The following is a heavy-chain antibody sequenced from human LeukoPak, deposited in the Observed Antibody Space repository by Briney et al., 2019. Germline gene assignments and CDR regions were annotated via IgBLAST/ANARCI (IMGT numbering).Heavy chain of an antibody. Sequence: GGSLRLSCAASGFTFSDYEMNWVRQAPGKGLEWVSYISSSASIIYYSDSVKGRFTISSDNAKNSLYLQMNSLRDEDTAVYYCARGDSRGPDFYYYMDVWGKGTTVTISS. CDR3: ARGDSRGPDFYYYMDV. D-gene: IGHD6-19*01. V-gene: IGHV3-48*03. CDR2: ISSSASII. J-gene: IGHJ6*03. CDR1: GFTFSDYE.